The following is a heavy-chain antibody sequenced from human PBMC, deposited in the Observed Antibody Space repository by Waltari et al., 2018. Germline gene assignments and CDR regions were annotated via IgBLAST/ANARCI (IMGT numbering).Heavy chain of an antibody. J-gene: IGHJ3*02. CDR3: ARQITDDAFDI. V-gene: IGHV1-69*01. CDR2: IIPMFGTA. D-gene: IGHD3-10*01. Sequence: QVQLVQSGAEVKKPGASVTVSCKASGGTFRSYAISRVRQAPGQGLEWMGGIIPMFGTANYAQKFQGRVTITADESTSTAYMELSSLRSEDTAVYYCARQITDDAFDIWGQGTMVTVSS. CDR1: GGTFRSYA.